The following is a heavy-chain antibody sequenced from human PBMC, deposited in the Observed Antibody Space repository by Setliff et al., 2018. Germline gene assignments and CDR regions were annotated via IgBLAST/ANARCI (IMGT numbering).Heavy chain of an antibody. D-gene: IGHD2-2*01. J-gene: IGHJ4*02. CDR2: ISPYSGNT. CDR3: SRLVRYCTRTSCQRLSGDDY. CDR1: GYTFTDYG. V-gene: IGHV1-18*01. Sequence: PSVKVSCKASGYTFTDYGVTWVRQAPGQGLEWVGWISPYSGNTYYAPKFQGRITMTTDTSTTTAYMELKSLRSDDTAIYYCSRLVRYCTRTSCQRLSGDDYWGQGARVTVSS.